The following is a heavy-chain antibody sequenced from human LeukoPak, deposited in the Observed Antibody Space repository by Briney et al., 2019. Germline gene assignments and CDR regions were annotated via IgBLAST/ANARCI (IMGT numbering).Heavy chain of an antibody. Sequence: GGSLRLSCAASGFTFSSYGMHWVRQAPGKGLEWVAAISYDGSDKYYTDSVKGRFTISRVNSENTLYLQMNSLRAEDTAIYYCAKVEEDRYYNSRGFYLDYWGQGTLVTVSS. V-gene: IGHV3-30*18. D-gene: IGHD3-22*01. CDR1: GFTFSSYG. J-gene: IGHJ4*02. CDR2: ISYDGSDK. CDR3: AKVEEDRYYNSRGFYLDY.